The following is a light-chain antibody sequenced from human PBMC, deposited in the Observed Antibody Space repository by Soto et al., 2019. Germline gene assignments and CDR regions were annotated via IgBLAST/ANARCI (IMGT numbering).Light chain of an antibody. J-gene: IGKJ1*01. CDR1: QSISSW. CDR2: GAS. Sequence: DIQMTQSPSTLSASVGDRVTITCRVSQSISSWLAWYQQKPGKAPKLLIYGASSLESGVPSRFSGSGSGTEFTLTISSLQPDDFATYYCQQYNSYSTWTFGQGTKVDIK. V-gene: IGKV1-5*01. CDR3: QQYNSYSTWT.